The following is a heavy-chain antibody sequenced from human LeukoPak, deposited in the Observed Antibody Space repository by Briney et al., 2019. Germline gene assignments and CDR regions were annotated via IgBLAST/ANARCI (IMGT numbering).Heavy chain of an antibody. CDR3: ASDDSSGYYLDY. D-gene: IGHD3-22*01. CDR1: GDTFTDYY. J-gene: IGHJ4*02. Sequence: ASVKVSCKASGDTFTDYYMTWVRQAPGQGLEWMGIIIPIVGRASYAQKFQGRVTMTTDTSTSTAYMELSSLRSEDTALYYCASDDSSGYYLDYWGEGNLVTVSS. CDR2: IIPIVGRA. V-gene: IGHV1-46*01.